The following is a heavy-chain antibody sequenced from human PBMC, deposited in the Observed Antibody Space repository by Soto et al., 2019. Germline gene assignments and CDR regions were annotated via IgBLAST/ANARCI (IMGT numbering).Heavy chain of an antibody. Sequence: SETLSLSCTVSGGSITSGGYSWRWIRKHPGKGLEWIGYIYYIGSTYYNPSLKSRVSISVDTSKNQFSLKLSSVTAADTAVYYCARFYMVRGVMGAFDIWGQGTMVTVS. CDR3: ARFYMVRGVMGAFDI. V-gene: IGHV4-31*03. CDR2: IYYIGST. J-gene: IGHJ3*02. D-gene: IGHD3-10*01. CDR1: GGSITSGGYS.